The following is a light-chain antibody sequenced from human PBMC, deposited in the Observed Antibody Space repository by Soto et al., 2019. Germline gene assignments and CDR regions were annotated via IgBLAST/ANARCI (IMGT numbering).Light chain of an antibody. J-gene: IGLJ3*02. CDR3: CSYTASDIWV. CDR1: NSDVGGYNF. V-gene: IGLV2-11*01. Sequence: QSVLTQPRSVSGSPGQSVTISCTGTNSDVGGYNFGSWYQQLPGKAPKLMISAVSQRPSGVPDRFSGSKSGNTASLTISGLQADDEADYFCCSYTASDIWVFGGGTKLTVL. CDR2: AVS.